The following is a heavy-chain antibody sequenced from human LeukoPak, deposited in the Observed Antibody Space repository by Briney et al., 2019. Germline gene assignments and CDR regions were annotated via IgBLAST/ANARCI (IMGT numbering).Heavy chain of an antibody. CDR3: AKDLWPPYYYDSNNYHAFDI. V-gene: IGHV3-23*01. D-gene: IGHD3-22*01. J-gene: IGHJ3*02. CDR2: ITGSGGST. Sequence: GGSLRLSCAASGFTFGSYAMSWVRQAPGKGLEWVSTITGSGGSTYYADSVKGRFTISGDNSKNTLYLQMNSLRAEDTAVYYCAKDLWPPYYYDSNNYHAFDIWGQGTMVTASS. CDR1: GFTFGSYA.